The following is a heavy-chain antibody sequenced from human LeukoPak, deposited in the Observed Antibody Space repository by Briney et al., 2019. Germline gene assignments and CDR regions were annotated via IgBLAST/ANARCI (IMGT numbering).Heavy chain of an antibody. D-gene: IGHD6-19*01. CDR3: AADSRRSSGWFLPDRFDI. V-gene: IGHV1-24*01. CDR1: GYTLTDLS. J-gene: IGHJ3*02. CDR2: FDPEAGET. Sequence: GASVKVSCKVSGYTLTDLSTHWVRQTPGSGPEWMGGFDPEAGETVYAQKFQGRVTMTDDTSTDTAYMELSSLRSEDTAVYYCAADSRRSSGWFLPDRFDIWGQGTKVTVSS.